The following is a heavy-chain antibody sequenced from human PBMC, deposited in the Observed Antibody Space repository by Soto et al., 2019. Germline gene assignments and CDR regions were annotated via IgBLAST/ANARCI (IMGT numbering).Heavy chain of an antibody. CDR2: ISSSSSTI. V-gene: IGHV3-48*01. J-gene: IGHJ4*02. Sequence: PGGSLRLSCAASVLTFSTYSMNWVRQAPGKGLEWVSYISSSSSTIYYADSVKGRFTISRDNAKNSLYLQMNSLRAEDTAVYYCARSLPGIAVAGDFDYWGQGTLVTVSS. D-gene: IGHD6-19*01. CDR3: ARSLPGIAVAGDFDY. CDR1: VLTFSTYS.